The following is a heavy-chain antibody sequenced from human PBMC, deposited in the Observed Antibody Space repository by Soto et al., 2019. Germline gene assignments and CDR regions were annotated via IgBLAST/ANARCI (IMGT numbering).Heavy chain of an antibody. CDR2: ISSSGSTI. CDR1: GFTFSDYY. CDR3: ARGDIQGVPKYYFDC. J-gene: IGHJ4*02. D-gene: IGHD3-9*01. Sequence: SGGSLRLSCAASGFTFSDYYMSWIRQAPGEGLEWVSYISSSGSTIYYADSVKGRFTISRDNAKNSLYLQMNSLRAEDTAVYYCARGDIQGVPKYYFDCWGQGTLVTVSS. V-gene: IGHV3-11*01.